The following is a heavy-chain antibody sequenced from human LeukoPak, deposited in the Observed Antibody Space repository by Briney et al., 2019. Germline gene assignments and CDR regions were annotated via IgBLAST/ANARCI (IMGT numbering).Heavy chain of an antibody. Sequence: GGSLRLSCAASGFTFSSYGMHWVRQAPGKGLEWVAVIWYDGNNEYYADSVKGRFTISRDNSKNTLYLQMNSLRAEDTAIYYCARGFVHEFGYFDYWGQGTLGTASS. CDR2: IWYDGNNE. CDR3: ARGFVHEFGYFDY. D-gene: IGHD2-8*01. V-gene: IGHV3-33*01. J-gene: IGHJ4*02. CDR1: GFTFSSYG.